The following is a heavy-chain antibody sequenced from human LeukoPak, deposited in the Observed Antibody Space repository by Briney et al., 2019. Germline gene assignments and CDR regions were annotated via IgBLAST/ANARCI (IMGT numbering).Heavy chain of an antibody. D-gene: IGHD4-17*01. CDR1: GGSISSGSYY. J-gene: IGHJ6*03. CDR3: ARRWLSGDYGYYFYYMDV. CDR2: IDHSGTT. Sequence: PSETLSLTCTVSGGSISSGSYYWSWIRQPAGKGLEWIGEIDHSGTTNYNPSLKSRVTISVDTSENQFSLKLNSVTAADTAVYYCARRWLSGDYGYYFYYMDVWGKGTTVTISS. V-gene: IGHV4-61*10.